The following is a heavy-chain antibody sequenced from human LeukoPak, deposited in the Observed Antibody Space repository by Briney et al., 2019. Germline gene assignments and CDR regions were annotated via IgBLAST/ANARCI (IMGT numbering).Heavy chain of an antibody. D-gene: IGHD3-22*01. CDR3: AGTSGYKVFGLDY. CDR2: IYYSGST. V-gene: IGHV4-59*01. Sequence: PSETLSLTCTVPGGSISSYYWSWIRQPPGKGLEWIGYIYYSGSTNYNPSLKSRVTISVDTSKNQFSLKLSSVTAADTAVYYCAGTSGYKVFGLDYWGQGTLVTVSS. J-gene: IGHJ4*02. CDR1: GGSISSYY.